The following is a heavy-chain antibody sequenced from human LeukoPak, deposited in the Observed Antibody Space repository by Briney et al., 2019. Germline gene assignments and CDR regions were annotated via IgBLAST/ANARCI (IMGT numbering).Heavy chain of an antibody. J-gene: IGHJ4*02. CDR1: GFTVSSNY. CDR3: LRDLNWSLDQ. D-gene: IGHD1-20*01. CDR2: IYSGGST. V-gene: IGHV3-53*01. Sequence: GGSLRLSCAASGFTVSSNYMSWVRQAPGKGLEWVSVIYSGGSTYYADSVKGRFTISRDNSKNTLYLQMNSLRAEDTAVYYCLRDLNWSLDQWGQGTLVTVSS.